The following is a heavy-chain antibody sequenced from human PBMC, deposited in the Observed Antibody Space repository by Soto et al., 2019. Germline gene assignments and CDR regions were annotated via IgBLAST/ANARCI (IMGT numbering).Heavy chain of an antibody. CDR2: ISAYNGNT. D-gene: IGHD5-12*01. CDR1: GYTFTSYG. Sequence: ASVKVSCKASGYTFTSYGISWVRQAPGQGLEWMGWISAYNGNTNYAQKLPGRVTMTTDTSTSTAYMELRSLRSDDTAVYYCARVGVATLYYYYGMDVWGQGTTVTGSS. V-gene: IGHV1-18*01. CDR3: ARVGVATLYYYYGMDV. J-gene: IGHJ6*02.